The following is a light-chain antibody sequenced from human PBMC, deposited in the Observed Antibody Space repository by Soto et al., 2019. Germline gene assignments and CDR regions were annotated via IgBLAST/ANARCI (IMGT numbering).Light chain of an antibody. CDR3: QQYGSSPLT. J-gene: IGKJ4*01. Sequence: EIVLTQSPDTLSLTPWEIATLSFMASQSVSSSYLAWYQQKPGQAPKVLIYRASSRATGIPDRFSGSGSGTDFALTISRLEPEDFAVYYCQQYGSSPLTFGGGTKVDIK. CDR2: RAS. CDR1: QSVSSSY. V-gene: IGKV3-20*01.